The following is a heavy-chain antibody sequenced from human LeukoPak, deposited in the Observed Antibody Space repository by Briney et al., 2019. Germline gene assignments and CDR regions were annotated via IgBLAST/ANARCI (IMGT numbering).Heavy chain of an antibody. D-gene: IGHD3-22*01. V-gene: IGHV1-2*02. CDR2: INPNSGGT. CDR1: GYTFTGHY. CDR3: ARELNYDSSGYYFDY. J-gene: IGHJ4*02. Sequence: ASVKVSCKTSGYTFTGHYLHWLRQAPGQGLEWMGWINPNSGGTNYAQKFQGRVTMTRDTSISTAYMELSRLRSDDTAVYYCARELNYDSSGYYFDYWGQGTLVTVSS.